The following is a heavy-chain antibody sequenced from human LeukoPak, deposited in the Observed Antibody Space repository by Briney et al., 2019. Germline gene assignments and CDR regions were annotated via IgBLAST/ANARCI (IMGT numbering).Heavy chain of an antibody. D-gene: IGHD1-7*01. CDR2: IIPIFGTA. CDR3: ARGLHMEGRITGTTPFDY. J-gene: IGHJ4*02. CDR1: GGTFSSYA. Sequence: GASVRVSCKASGGTFSSYAISWVRQAPGQGLEWMGGIIPIFGTASYAQKFQGRVTITTDESTSTAYMELSSLRSEDTAVYYCARGLHMEGRITGTTPFDYWGQGTLVTVSS. V-gene: IGHV1-69*05.